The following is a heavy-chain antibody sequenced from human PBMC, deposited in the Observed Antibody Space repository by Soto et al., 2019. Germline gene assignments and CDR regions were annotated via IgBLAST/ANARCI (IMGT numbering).Heavy chain of an antibody. D-gene: IGHD3-22*01. V-gene: IGHV1-18*01. Sequence: QVQLVQSGPELKKPGASVKVSCKTSGYTFVNYGISWVRQAPGQGLEWMGWISPHNDNTHFAQKFQGRVTLTTDISTSTVYMDLKNLRSDDTALYFCARDTTANYFDSSDPWGQGTLVTVST. CDR1: GYTFVNYG. J-gene: IGHJ5*02. CDR3: ARDTTANYFDSSDP. CDR2: ISPHNDNT.